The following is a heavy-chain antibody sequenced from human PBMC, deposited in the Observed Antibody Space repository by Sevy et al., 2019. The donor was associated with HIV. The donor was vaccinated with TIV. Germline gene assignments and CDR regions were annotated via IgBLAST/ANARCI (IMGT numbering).Heavy chain of an antibody. CDR1: GFTFSSYS. V-gene: IGHV3-21*01. J-gene: IGHJ4*02. CDR2: ISSSSSYI. Sequence: GGSLRLSCAASGFTFSSYSMNWVRQAPGKGLEWVSSISSSSSYIYYADSVKGGFTISRDNAKYSLYLQMNSLRAEDTAVYYCARGYGWSVYVDYWGQGTLVTVSS. D-gene: IGHD1-26*01. CDR3: ARGYGWSVYVDY.